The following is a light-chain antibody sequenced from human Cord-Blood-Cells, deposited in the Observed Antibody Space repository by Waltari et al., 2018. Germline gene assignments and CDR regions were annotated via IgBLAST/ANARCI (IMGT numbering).Light chain of an antibody. V-gene: IGLV2-11*01. J-gene: IGLJ2*01. CDR1: SSDVGGSIY. CDR3: CSYAGSYTFVV. CDR2: DVS. Sequence: QSALPQPRSVSGSPGQSVTISCTGPSSDVGGSIYVSCYQQHPGKAPKLMIYDVSKRPSGVPDRFSGSKSGNTASLTISGLQAEDEADYYCCSYAGSYTFVVFGGGTKLTVL.